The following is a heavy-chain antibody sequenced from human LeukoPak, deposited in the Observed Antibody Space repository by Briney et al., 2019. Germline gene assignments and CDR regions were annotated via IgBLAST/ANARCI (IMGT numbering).Heavy chain of an antibody. D-gene: IGHD5-18*01. J-gene: IGHJ4*02. CDR2: IYYSGST. Sequence: SETLFLTCTVSGGSISNSGYYWGWIRQPPGKGLEWIGSIYYSGSTYYNPSLKSRVTISVDTSKNQFSLKLSSVTAADTAVYYCARGLVQLWFYFDYWGQGTLVTVSS. V-gene: IGHV4-39*07. CDR3: ARGLVQLWFYFDY. CDR1: GGSISNSGYY.